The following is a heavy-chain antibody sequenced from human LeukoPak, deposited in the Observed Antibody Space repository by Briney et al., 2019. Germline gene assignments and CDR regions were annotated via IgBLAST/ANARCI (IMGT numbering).Heavy chain of an antibody. D-gene: IGHD2-8*01. J-gene: IGHJ4*02. Sequence: GASVKVSCKASGYTFTSYGIIWVRQAPGQGLEWMGWISNYNGNTNYAQKIQGRVTMTTDTYTNTAYMELRSLRSDDTAVYYCAGSLGYCTSNVCYLKYWGQGTLVTVSS. CDR1: GYTFTSYG. CDR2: ISNYNGNT. CDR3: AGSLGYCTSNVCYLKY. V-gene: IGHV1-18*01.